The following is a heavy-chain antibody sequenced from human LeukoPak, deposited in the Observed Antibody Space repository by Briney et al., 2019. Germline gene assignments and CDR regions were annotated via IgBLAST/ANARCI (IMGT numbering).Heavy chain of an antibody. D-gene: IGHD1-26*01. J-gene: IGHJ4*02. CDR3: ARWAGGHYDY. CDR2: ISGSGGST. Sequence: GGSLRLSCAAWGFTFSSYAMRWVRPPPGKGLEWVSAISGSGGSTHYADSVKGRFTISTDNAKNSLYLQMNSLRAEDTAVYYCARWAGGHYDYWGQGTLVTASS. V-gene: IGHV3-23*01. CDR1: GFTFSSYA.